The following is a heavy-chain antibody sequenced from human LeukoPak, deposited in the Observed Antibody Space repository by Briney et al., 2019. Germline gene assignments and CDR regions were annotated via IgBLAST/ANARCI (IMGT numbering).Heavy chain of an antibody. CDR2: IYPGDSDT. J-gene: IGHJ4*02. CDR3: ARTIDSSGWTFDY. V-gene: IGHV5-51*01. CDR1: GYSFTSYW. D-gene: IGHD6-19*01. Sequence: GESLKISCKGSGYSFTSYWIGWVRQMPGKGLEWMGIIYPGDSDTRYSPSFQGQVTISADKSISTAYRQWSSLKASDTAMYYCARTIDSSGWTFDYWGQGTLVTVSS.